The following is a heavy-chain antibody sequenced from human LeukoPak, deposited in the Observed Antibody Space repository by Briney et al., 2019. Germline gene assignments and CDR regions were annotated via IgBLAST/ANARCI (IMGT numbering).Heavy chain of an antibody. CDR2: IHHSGRT. CDR3: ARDGSGWSRVD. CDR1: GYSISSGDY. J-gene: IGHJ4*02. D-gene: IGHD6-19*01. Sequence: SETLSLTCSVSGYSISSGDYWDWIRQTPGKGLEWIGSIHHSGRTYYNPSLKSRVTMSVDTSNNQLSLKLNSVTAADTAVYYCARDGSGWSRVDWGQGALVTVSS. V-gene: IGHV4-38-2*02.